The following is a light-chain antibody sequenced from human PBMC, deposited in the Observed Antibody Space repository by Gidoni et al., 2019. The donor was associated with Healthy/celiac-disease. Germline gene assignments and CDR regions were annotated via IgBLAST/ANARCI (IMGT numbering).Light chain of an antibody. CDR2: DAS. J-gene: IGKJ4*01. CDR1: QDNSNY. Sequence: IQITPSPSSLSASVRDRVTITCQASQDNSNYLNWYQQKPGKAPKLLIYDASNLETGVPARFSGSGSGTDFTFTISSLQPEDIATYYCQQYDNLPLTFGGGTKVEIK. CDR3: QQYDNLPLT. V-gene: IGKV1-33*01.